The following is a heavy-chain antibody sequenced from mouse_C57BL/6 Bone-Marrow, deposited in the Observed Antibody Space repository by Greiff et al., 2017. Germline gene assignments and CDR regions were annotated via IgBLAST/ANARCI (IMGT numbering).Heavy chain of an antibody. V-gene: IGHV1-55*01. Sequence: QVQLQQPGAELVKPGASVTMSCKASGYTFTSYCITWVKQRPGQGLEWIGDIYPGSGSTNYNEKFKSKATLTVDTSSSTAYLQLSSLTSEDSAVYYCARRSGYYPDYWGQGTTLTVSS. CDR3: ARRSGYYPDY. CDR1: GYTFTSYC. CDR2: IYPGSGST. D-gene: IGHD1-3*01. J-gene: IGHJ2*01.